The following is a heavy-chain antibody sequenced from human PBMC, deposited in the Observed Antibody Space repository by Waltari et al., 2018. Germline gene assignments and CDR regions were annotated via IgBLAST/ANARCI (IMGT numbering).Heavy chain of an antibody. J-gene: IGHJ4*02. CDR1: GYTFTGYY. CDR3: ARGHSSGD. V-gene: IGHV1-2*02. D-gene: IGHD6-19*01. CDR2: INPHSGGT. Sequence: QVQLVQSGAEVKKPGASVKVSCKASGYTFTGYYMHWVRQAPGQGLEWMGWINPHSGGTNYAQKFQGRVTMTRDTSISTAYMELSRLRSDDTAVYYCARGHSSGDWGQGTLVTVSS.